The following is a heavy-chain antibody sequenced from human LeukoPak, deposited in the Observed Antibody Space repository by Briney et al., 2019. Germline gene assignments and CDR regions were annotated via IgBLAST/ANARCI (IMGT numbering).Heavy chain of an antibody. CDR2: IKPDESEK. CDR3: AKDKLGSCSSTTCSDFDN. CDR1: GFTFRSHW. V-gene: IGHV3-7*03. D-gene: IGHD2-2*01. Sequence: GGSLRLSCVASGFTFRSHWMSWVRWAPGKGLEWVANIKPDESEKYYVDSVRGRFTISRDNAKNSPYLQMNSLRAEDTAIYYCAKDKLGSCSSTTCSDFDNWGQGTLVTVSS. J-gene: IGHJ4*02.